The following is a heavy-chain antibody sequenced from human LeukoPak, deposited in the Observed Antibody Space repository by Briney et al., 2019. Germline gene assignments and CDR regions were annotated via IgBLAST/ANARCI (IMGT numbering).Heavy chain of an antibody. CDR3: ASEGDYGDFYWFDP. D-gene: IGHD4-17*01. CDR1: GFTFSSYW. V-gene: IGHV3-7*01. CDR2: IKQDGSEK. J-gene: IGHJ5*02. Sequence: GGSLRLSCAAPGFTFSSYWMSWVRQAPGKGLEWVANIKQDGSEKYYVDSVKGRFTISRDNAKNSLYLQMNSLRAEDTAVYYCASEGDYGDFYWFDPWGQGTLVTVSS.